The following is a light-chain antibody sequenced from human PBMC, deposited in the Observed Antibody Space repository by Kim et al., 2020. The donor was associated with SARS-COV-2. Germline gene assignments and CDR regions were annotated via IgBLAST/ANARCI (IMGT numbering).Light chain of an antibody. Sequence: EIVLTQSPGTLSLSPGERATLSCRASQRVSNYLAWYQQKPGQPPRLLIYDASYRATGIPARFSGSGSGTDFTLNISSLEPEDFAVYYCLQRRTWPLSTFGPGTKVDIK. CDR2: DAS. CDR3: LQRRTWPLST. V-gene: IGKV3-11*01. J-gene: IGKJ3*01. CDR1: QRVSNY.